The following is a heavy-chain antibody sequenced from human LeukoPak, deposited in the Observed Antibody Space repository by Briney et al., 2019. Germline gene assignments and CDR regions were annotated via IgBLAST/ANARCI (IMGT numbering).Heavy chain of an antibody. Sequence: PGGSLRLSCAASGFTFSSYEMNWVRQAPGKGLEWVSYISSSGSTIYYADSVKGRFTISRDNSRYTLYLQMNSLRAEDSAIYYCAKNIAVDGRAFDPWGQGTLVTVSS. CDR1: GFTFSSYE. D-gene: IGHD3-9*01. J-gene: IGHJ5*02. CDR2: ISSSGSTI. CDR3: AKNIAVDGRAFDP. V-gene: IGHV3-48*03.